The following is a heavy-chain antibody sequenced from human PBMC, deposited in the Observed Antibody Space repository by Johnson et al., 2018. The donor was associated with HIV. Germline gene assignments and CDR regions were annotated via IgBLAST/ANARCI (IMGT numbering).Heavy chain of an antibody. V-gene: IGHV3-9*01. CDR2: ISWDSGTI. Sequence: VQLVESGGGLVQPGGSLRLSCAASGFSVSSKYMSWVRQAPGKGLEWVSSISWDSGTIGYADSVKGRFTISRDSAKISLYLQMDSLRAEDTAVYYCARERRSDYDYDAFDIWGQGTMVTVSS. D-gene: IGHD5-12*01. CDR1: GFSVSSKY. CDR3: ARERRSDYDYDAFDI. J-gene: IGHJ3*02.